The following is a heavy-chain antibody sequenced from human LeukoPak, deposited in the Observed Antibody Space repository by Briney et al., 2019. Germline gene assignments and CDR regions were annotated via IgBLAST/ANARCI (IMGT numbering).Heavy chain of an antibody. CDR3: ARYPQSGAVYDYVWGSYRYGGGNYFDY. CDR2: ISAYNANT. J-gene: IGHJ4*02. Sequence: ASVKVSCKASGYTFTSYGISWVRQAPGQGLERMGWISAYNANTNYAQKLQGGVTLTTDTSTSTAYMELRSLRSDDTAVYFCARYPQSGAVYDYVWGSYRYGGGNYFDYWGQGTLVTVSS. D-gene: IGHD3-16*02. CDR1: GYTFTSYG. V-gene: IGHV1-18*01.